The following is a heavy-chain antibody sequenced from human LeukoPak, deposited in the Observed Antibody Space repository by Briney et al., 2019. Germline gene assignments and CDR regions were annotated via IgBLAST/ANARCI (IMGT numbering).Heavy chain of an antibody. V-gene: IGHV3-23*01. J-gene: IGHJ4*02. CDR1: GFTFSSYA. Sequence: PGGSLRLSCAASGFTFSSYAMSWVRQAPGKGLEWVSAISGNSGSTYYADSVKGRFTISRDNPKNTLYLQMNSLRAEDTAVYYCAKVTYSSGWYRGDSFDYWGQGTLVTVSS. D-gene: IGHD6-19*01. CDR2: ISGNSGST. CDR3: AKVTYSSGWYRGDSFDY.